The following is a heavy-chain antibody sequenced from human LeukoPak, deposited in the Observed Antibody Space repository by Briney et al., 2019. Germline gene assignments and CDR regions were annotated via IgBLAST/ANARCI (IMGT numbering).Heavy chain of an antibody. D-gene: IGHD1-26*01. CDR1: GLIFSSFT. Sequence: GGSLRLSCATSGLIFSSFTMNWVRQAPGKGLELISYISSSGNSTYYADSVKGRFTISRDNSKNTLYLQMNSLRAEDTAVYYCARDPQWESSAAFDIWGQGTMVTVSS. CDR2: ISSSGNST. J-gene: IGHJ3*02. CDR3: ARDPQWESSAAFDI. V-gene: IGHV3-48*01.